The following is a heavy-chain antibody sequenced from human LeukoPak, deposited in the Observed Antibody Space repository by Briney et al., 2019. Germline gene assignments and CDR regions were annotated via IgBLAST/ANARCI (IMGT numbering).Heavy chain of an antibody. D-gene: IGHD3-10*01. CDR3: ARDSQPLLWFGET. J-gene: IGHJ4*02. CDR1: GGSISTYF. Sequence: TSETLSLTCTVSGGSISTYFWSWIRQPPGKGLEWIGYIYYSGSTNYNPSLESRVTISVDKSKNQFSLKLSSVTAADTAVYYCARDSQPLLWFGETWGQGTLVTVSS. CDR2: IYYSGST. V-gene: IGHV4-59*12.